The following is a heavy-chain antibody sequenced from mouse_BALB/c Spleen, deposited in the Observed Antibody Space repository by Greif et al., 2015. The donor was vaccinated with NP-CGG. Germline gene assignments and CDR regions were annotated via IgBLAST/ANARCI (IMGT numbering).Heavy chain of an antibody. CDR2: ISSGSSTI. Sequence: EVHLVESGGGLVQPGGSRKLSCAASGFTFSSFGMHWVRQAPEKGLEWVAYISSGSSTICYADTVKGRFTISRDNPKNTLFLQMTSLRSEDTAMYYCARYGVSYYAMDYWGQGTSVTVSS. CDR1: GFTFSSFG. D-gene: IGHD1-1*02. CDR3: ARYGVSYYAMDY. J-gene: IGHJ4*01. V-gene: IGHV5-17*02.